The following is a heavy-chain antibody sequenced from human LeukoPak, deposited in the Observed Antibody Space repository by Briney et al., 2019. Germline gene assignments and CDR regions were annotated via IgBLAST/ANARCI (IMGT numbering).Heavy chain of an antibody. CDR1: GGSFSGYY. J-gene: IGHJ6*02. Sequence: SETLSLTCAVYGGSFSGYYWSWIRQPPGKGLEWIGEINHSGSTNYNPSLKSRVTISVDTSKNQFSLKLSSVTAADTAVYYCARWRFWSGYLPGPYYYYYGMDVWGQGTTVTVSS. CDR2: INHSGST. D-gene: IGHD3-3*01. V-gene: IGHV4-34*01. CDR3: ARWRFWSGYLPGPYYYYYGMDV.